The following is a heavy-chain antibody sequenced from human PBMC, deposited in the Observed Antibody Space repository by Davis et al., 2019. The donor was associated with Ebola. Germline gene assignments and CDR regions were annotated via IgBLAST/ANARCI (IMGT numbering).Heavy chain of an antibody. CDR2: IDHSGST. CDR1: GGSFSGYY. D-gene: IGHD6-13*01. Sequence: SETLSLTCAVYGGSFSGYYWSWIRQAPGKGLEWIGEIDHSGSTNYNPSLKSRLTISVDTSKNQFSLKLSSVTAADTAVYYCARGALIAAAGTGKDFDYWGQGTLATVSS. J-gene: IGHJ4*02. V-gene: IGHV4-34*01. CDR3: ARGALIAAAGTGKDFDY.